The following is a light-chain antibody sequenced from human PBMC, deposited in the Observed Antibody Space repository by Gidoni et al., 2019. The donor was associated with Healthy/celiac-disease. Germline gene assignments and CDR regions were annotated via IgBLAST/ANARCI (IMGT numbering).Light chain of an antibody. J-gene: IGKJ2*03. CDR1: QSISSY. CDR3: QQSYSTPPYS. CDR2: AAS. Sequence: DIQMTQSPSSLSASVGDRVTITCRSSQSISSYLNWYQQKPGKAPKLLIYAASSLQSWVPSRFSGSGSGTDFTLTISSLQPEDFATYYCQQSYSTPPYSFXXXTKLEIK. V-gene: IGKV1-39*01.